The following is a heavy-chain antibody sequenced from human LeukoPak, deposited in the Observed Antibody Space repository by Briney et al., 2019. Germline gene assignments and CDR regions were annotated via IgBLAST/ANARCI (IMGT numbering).Heavy chain of an antibody. CDR2: ISGSGDST. J-gene: IGHJ3*02. V-gene: IGHV3-23*01. CDR1: GFTFSSYA. CDR3: ARDQARAFDI. Sequence: GGSLRLSCAASGFTFSSYAMSWVRQAPGKGLEWVSAISGSGDSTFYADSVKGRFTISRDDSKNTLCLQMNSLRAEDTAVYYCARDQARAFDIWGQGTMVTVSS.